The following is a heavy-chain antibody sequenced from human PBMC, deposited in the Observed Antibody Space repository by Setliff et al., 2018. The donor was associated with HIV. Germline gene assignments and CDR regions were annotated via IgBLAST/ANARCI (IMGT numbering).Heavy chain of an antibody. V-gene: IGHV1-24*01. Sequence: ASVKVSCKVSGYTVTELSINWVRQAPGKGPEWMGGLDPEDNKIVYAQKFQGRVTTTEDTSTDTAYMELSSLRPEDTAVYYCATRIRDGHRGYGYFDFWGQGTLVTGSS. CDR3: ATRIRDGHRGYGYFDF. CDR1: GYTVTELS. J-gene: IGHJ4*02. CDR2: LDPEDNKI. D-gene: IGHD5-12*01.